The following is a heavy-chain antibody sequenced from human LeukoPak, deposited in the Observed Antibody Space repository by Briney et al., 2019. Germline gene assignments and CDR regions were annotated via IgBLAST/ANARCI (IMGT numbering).Heavy chain of an antibody. J-gene: IGHJ3*02. Sequence: GGTLRLSCAASGFTFSSHGMNWVRQAPGKGLEWVSGISPSGGITYYTDSVKGRFTISRDNSKNMLYLQMNSLRAEDTAVYYCAKEAAMVRRAGAFDIWGQGTMVTVSS. CDR3: AKEAAMVRRAGAFDI. CDR2: ISPSGGIT. CDR1: GFTFSSHG. V-gene: IGHV3-23*01. D-gene: IGHD3-10*01.